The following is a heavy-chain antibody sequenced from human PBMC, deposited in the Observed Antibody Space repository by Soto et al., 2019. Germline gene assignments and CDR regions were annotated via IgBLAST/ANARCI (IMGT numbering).Heavy chain of an antibody. D-gene: IGHD2-15*01. CDR3: ARDMEGYCSGGSCPDY. CDR1: GFTFDDYG. J-gene: IGHJ4*02. CDR2: INWNGGST. Sequence: GGSLRLSCAASGFTFDDYGMSWVRQAPGKGLEWVSGINWNGGSTGYADSVKGRFTISRDNAKNSLYLQMNSLRAEDTALYHCARDMEGYCSGGSCPDYWGQGTLVTVSS. V-gene: IGHV3-20*01.